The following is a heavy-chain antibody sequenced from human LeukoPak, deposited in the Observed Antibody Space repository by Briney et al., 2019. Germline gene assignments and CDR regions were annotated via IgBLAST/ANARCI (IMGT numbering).Heavy chain of an antibody. J-gene: IGHJ4*02. CDR1: GFNFRAYW. CDR3: AREGRRDIVVVPAAIRSYFDY. Sequence: GGSLRLSCTTSGFNFRAYWMAWVRQAPGKGLEWVANIHQHGTKESYVDSVKGRFTISRDNAKNSVFLQMNSLRAEDTAVYYCAREGRRDIVVVPAAIRSYFDYWGQGTLVTVSS. V-gene: IGHV3-7*01. CDR2: IHQHGTKE. D-gene: IGHD2-2*02.